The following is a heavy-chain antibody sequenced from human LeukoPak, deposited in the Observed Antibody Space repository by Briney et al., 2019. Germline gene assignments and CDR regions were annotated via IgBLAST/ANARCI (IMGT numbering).Heavy chain of an antibody. J-gene: IGHJ4*02. V-gene: IGHV3-7*01. Sequence: PGGSLRLSCAASGFTFSSCWMSWVRQAPGKGLEWVANIKQDGSEKYYVDSVKGRFTISRDNAKNSLYLQMNSLRAEDTAVYYCARVRWLRTMSYFDYWGQGTLVTVSS. CDR2: IKQDGSEK. CDR3: ARVRWLRTMSYFDY. CDR1: GFTFSSCW. D-gene: IGHD5-12*01.